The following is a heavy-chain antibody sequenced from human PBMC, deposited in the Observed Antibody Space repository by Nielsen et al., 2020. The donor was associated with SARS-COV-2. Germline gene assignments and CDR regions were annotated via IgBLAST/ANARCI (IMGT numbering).Heavy chain of an antibody. V-gene: IGHV3-74*01. D-gene: IGHD6-6*01. CDR2: INSDGSST. CDR1: GFTFSSYW. CDR3: AKVSFGSSPDY. Sequence: GESLKISCAASGFTFSSYWMHWVRQAPGKGLVWVSRINSDGSSTSYADSVKGRFTISRDNAKNTLYLQMNSLRAEDTALYYCAKVSFGSSPDYWGQGTLVTVSS. J-gene: IGHJ4*02.